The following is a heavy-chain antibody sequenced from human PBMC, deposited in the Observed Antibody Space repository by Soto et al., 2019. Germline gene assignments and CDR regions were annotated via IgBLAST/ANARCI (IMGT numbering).Heavy chain of an antibody. V-gene: IGHV4-34*01. CDR1: GDSFNYYY. CDR3: VRGSWAVRFDH. D-gene: IGHD3-10*01. J-gene: IGHJ4*02. Sequence: VQLQQWGTGLLTPSETLSLTCAVYGDSFNYYYWTWIRQAPGKGLEWIGEIDNSGRTNCNPSVKRRITISEDTSKNQFSLKLNSVTAADTAVYYCVRGSWAVRFDHGGQGTPVTVSS. CDR2: IDNSGRT.